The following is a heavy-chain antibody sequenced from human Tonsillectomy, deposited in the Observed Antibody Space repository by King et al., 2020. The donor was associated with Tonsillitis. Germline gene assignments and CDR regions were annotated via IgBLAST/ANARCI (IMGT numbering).Heavy chain of an antibody. Sequence: VQLVESGGGLVKPGGSLRLSCAASGFTFSSDSMSWVRQAPGKGLEWVSSMTSSSNYIYYADSVKGRFTISRDNAKNSPYLQMNSLRAEDKAVYYCARVALGMIVVATDYYFDYWGQGTLVTVSS. CDR1: GFTFSSDS. CDR3: ARVALGMIVVATDYYFDY. D-gene: IGHD3-22*01. CDR2: MTSSSNYI. J-gene: IGHJ4*02. V-gene: IGHV3-21*01.